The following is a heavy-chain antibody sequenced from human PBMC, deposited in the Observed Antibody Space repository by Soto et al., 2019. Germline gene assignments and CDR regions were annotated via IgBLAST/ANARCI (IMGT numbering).Heavy chain of an antibody. V-gene: IGHV1-2*04. D-gene: IGHD4-17*01. CDR2: INPNSGGT. CDR1: GYTFTGYY. Sequence: ASVKVSCKASGYTFTGYYMHWVRQAPGQGLEWMGWINPNSGGTNYAQKFQGWVTMTRDTSISTAYMELSRLRSDDTAVYYCARGTMTTVTQYYYYYYYMDVWDKGTTVTVSS. CDR3: ARGTMTTVTQYYYYYYYMDV. J-gene: IGHJ6*03.